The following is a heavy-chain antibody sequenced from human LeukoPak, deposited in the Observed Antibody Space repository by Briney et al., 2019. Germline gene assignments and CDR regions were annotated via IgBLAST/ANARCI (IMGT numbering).Heavy chain of an antibody. J-gene: IGHJ5*02. CDR3: ARHDGRDFDWLYNWFDP. CDR2: IYYSGST. CDR1: GGSISSYY. Sequence: RSSETLSLTCTVSGGSISSYYWNWIRQPPGKGLEWIGYIYYSGSTNYNPSLKSRVTISVDTSKNQFSLKLSSVTAADTAVYYCARHDGRDFDWLYNWFDPWGQGTLVTVSS. D-gene: IGHD3-9*01. V-gene: IGHV4-59*08.